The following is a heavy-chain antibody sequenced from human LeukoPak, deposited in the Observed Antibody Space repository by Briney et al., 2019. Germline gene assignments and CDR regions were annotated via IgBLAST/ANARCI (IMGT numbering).Heavy chain of an antibody. Sequence: GGSLRLSCAASGFTFTAYWMHWVRQAPGKGLVWVSRINSDGTTTNYADSVKGRFTISRDNAKNTVYLQMNSLRAEDTAVYYRARAGGSGSYGRFDPWGQGTLVSVSS. D-gene: IGHD3-10*01. CDR3: ARAGGSGSYGRFDP. V-gene: IGHV3-74*01. CDR2: INSDGTTT. CDR1: GFTFTAYW. J-gene: IGHJ5*02.